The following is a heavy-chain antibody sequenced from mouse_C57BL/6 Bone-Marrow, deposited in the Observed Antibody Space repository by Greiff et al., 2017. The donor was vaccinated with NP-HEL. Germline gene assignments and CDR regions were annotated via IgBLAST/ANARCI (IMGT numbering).Heavy chain of an antibody. CDR3: ARWNDYGSSYPYYYAMDY. Sequence: QVQLQQPGAELVKPGASVTLSCKASGYTFTSYWMHWVKQRPGQGLEWIGMIHPNSGSTTYNEKFKSKATLTVDKSSSTAYMQLSSLTSEDSAVYYCARWNDYGSSYPYYYAMDYWGQGTSVTVSS. D-gene: IGHD1-1*01. CDR1: GYTFTSYW. J-gene: IGHJ4*01. V-gene: IGHV1-64*01. CDR2: IHPNSGST.